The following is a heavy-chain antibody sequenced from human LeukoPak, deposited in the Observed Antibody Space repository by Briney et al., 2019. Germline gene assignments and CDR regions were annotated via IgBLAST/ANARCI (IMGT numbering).Heavy chain of an antibody. D-gene: IGHD3-10*01. V-gene: IGHV4-39*01. J-gene: IGHJ4*02. CDR2: IYYTGIT. Sequence: PSETLSLTCTVSGGSISSSNYYWVWFRQPPGKSLEWIGSIYYTGITYQNPSLKSRVTISVDTSNNQFSLRLTSVTAADTAVYYCARTGFWVRGVISYCDYWGQGTLVTV. CDR1: GGSISSSNYY. CDR3: ARTGFWVRGVISYCDY.